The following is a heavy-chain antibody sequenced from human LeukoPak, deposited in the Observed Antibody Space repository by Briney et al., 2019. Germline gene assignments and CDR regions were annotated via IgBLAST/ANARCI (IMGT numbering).Heavy chain of an antibody. CDR2: INHSGST. V-gene: IGHV4-34*01. CDR3: VRGVIVTH. Sequence: PSETLSLTCAVYGGSFSGYYWSWIRQPPGKGLEWIGEINHSGSTNYNPSLKSRVTISVDTSKNQFSLKLSSVTAADTAVYYCVRGVIVTHWGQGTLVTVSS. D-gene: IGHD3-16*02. CDR1: GGSFSGYY. J-gene: IGHJ4*02.